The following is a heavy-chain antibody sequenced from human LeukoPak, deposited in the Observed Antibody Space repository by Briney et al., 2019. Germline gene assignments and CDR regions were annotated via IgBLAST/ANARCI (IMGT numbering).Heavy chain of an antibody. CDR3: ARSGYYDSSAYFY. V-gene: IGHV3-20*04. CDR2: VNWNGGST. Sequence: GGSLRLSCAASGFTFDDYGMSWVRQGPGKELEWVSGVNWNGGSTDYADSVKGRFTISRDNGKNSLYLQMNSLRAEDTALYYCARSGYYDSSAYFYWGQGTLVTVSS. J-gene: IGHJ4*02. CDR1: GFTFDDYG. D-gene: IGHD3-22*01.